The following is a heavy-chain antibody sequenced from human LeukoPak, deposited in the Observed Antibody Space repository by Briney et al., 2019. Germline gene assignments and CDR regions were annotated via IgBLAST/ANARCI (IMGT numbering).Heavy chain of an antibody. CDR2: ISGSGGST. CDR1: GFTFSSYA. Sequence: GGSLRLSCAASGFTFSSYAMSWVRQAPGKGLEWVSAISGSGGSTYYADSVKGRFTISRDNSKNTLYLQMNSLRAEDTAVYYCAKDSPTSIYSYGYNIDYWGQGTLVTVSS. J-gene: IGHJ4*02. V-gene: IGHV3-23*01. CDR3: AKDSPTSIYSYGYNIDY. D-gene: IGHD5-18*01.